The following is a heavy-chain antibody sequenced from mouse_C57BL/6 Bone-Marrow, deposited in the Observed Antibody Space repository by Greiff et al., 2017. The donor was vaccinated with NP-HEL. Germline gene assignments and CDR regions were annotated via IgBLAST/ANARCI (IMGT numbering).Heavy chain of an antibody. Sequence: EVQLQQSGPVLVKPGASVKMSCKASGYTFTDYYMNWVKQSHGKSLEWIGVINPYNGGTSYNQKFKGKATLTVDKSSSTAYMELNSLTSEDSAVYYCAREEAPLWGEWYFDVWGTGTTVTVSS. J-gene: IGHJ1*03. CDR2: INPYNGGT. CDR3: AREEAPLWGEWYFDV. D-gene: IGHD1-1*02. CDR1: GYTFTDYY. V-gene: IGHV1-19*01.